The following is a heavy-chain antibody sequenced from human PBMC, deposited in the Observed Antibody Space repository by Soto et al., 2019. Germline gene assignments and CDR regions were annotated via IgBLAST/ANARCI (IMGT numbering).Heavy chain of an antibody. J-gene: IGHJ5*01. CDR3: ARGRTEIATSWFDS. V-gene: IGHV4-34*01. Sequence: SETLSLTCAVFGGSFSDSYWSWIRQSPEKGLEWIGEITNSGSTYYNPSLKSRVTISGDTSKNQFSLEVRSVTAADTAVYFCARGRTEIATSWFDSWGQGTLVTVSS. D-gene: IGHD1-1*01. CDR1: GGSFSDSY. CDR2: ITNSGST.